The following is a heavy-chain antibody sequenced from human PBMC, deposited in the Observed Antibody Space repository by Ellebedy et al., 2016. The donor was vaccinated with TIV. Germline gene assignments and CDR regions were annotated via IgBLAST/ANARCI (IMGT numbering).Heavy chain of an antibody. Sequence: PGGSLRLSCAASGFTFSNFAMTWIRQAPGKGLEWLSGMSGSSGSTFYADSVKGRFTISRDNSKNTLYLQMNSLRAEDTAVYYCAKGGSGDYEVDYWGQGTLVTVSS. D-gene: IGHD4-17*01. CDR1: GFTFSNFA. CDR3: AKGGSGDYEVDY. J-gene: IGHJ4*02. V-gene: IGHV3-23*01. CDR2: MSGSSGST.